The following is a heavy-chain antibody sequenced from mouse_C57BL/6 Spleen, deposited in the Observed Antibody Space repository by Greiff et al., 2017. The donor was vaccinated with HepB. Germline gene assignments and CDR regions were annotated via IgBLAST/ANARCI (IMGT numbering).Heavy chain of an antibody. CDR1: GFTFSSYT. J-gene: IGHJ1*03. CDR3: ARQGKLWYFDV. Sequence: EVQGVESGGGLVKPGGSLKLSCAASGFTFSSYTMSWVRQTPEKRLEWVATISGGGGNTYYPDSVKGRFTISRDNAKNTLYLQMSSLRSEDTALYYCARQGKLWYFDVWGTGTTVTVSS. CDR2: ISGGGGNT. V-gene: IGHV5-9*01.